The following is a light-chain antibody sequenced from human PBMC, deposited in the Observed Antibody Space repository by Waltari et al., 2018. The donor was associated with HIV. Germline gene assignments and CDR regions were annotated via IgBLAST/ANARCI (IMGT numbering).Light chain of an antibody. CDR3: QQYNNWPPHT. CDR1: QSVSSN. Sequence: EIVMTQSPATLSVSPGERATLSCRASQSVSSNLAWYQQKPGQAPRLLIYGASTRATGMSARFSGSGSGTEFTLTISSLQSEDFAVYYCQQYNNWPPHTFGQGTKLEIK. J-gene: IGKJ2*01. V-gene: IGKV3D-15*01. CDR2: GAS.